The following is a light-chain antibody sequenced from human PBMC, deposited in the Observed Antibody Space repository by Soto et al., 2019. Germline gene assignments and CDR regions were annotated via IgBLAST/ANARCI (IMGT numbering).Light chain of an antibody. CDR1: SSDIGGYNY. CDR3: SSYTSTSTLYV. V-gene: IGLV2-14*03. CDR2: DVI. Sequence: QSVLTQPASVSGSPGQSITISCTGTSSDIGGYNYVSWYQQLPGKVPKLIIYDVINRPSGVSDRFSGSKSGNAASLTISGLQAEDEADYYCSSYTSTSTLYVFGTGTKVTVL. J-gene: IGLJ1*01.